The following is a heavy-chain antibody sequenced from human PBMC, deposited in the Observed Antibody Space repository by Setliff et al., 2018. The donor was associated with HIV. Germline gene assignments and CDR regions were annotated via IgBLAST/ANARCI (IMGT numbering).Heavy chain of an antibody. Sequence: ASVKVSCKSSGYTFGAYYIHWVRQAPGHGLEWVGRISSRGGSTDSAQNFQGRVSLTRDASTNTAYLELSSLTSDDTAFYYCATTRGITERALEFWGQGALVTVSS. J-gene: IGHJ4*01. CDR1: GYTFGAYY. V-gene: IGHV1-2*06. D-gene: IGHD1-20*01. CDR3: ATTRGITERALEF. CDR2: ISSRGGST.